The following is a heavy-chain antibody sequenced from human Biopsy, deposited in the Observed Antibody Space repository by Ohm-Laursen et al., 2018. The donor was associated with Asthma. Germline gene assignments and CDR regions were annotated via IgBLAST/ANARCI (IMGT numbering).Heavy chain of an antibody. CDR3: ARDPGGSAYYFDY. CDR1: GFSFSSYS. V-gene: IGHV3-48*01. CDR2: ITSGSSTI. J-gene: IGHJ4*02. D-gene: IGHD3-10*01. Sequence: SLRLSCAATGFSFSSYSINWVRQAPGKGLEWFSYITSGSSTIYYADSVKGRFTVSRDNAQNSLYLQMNSLKADDTAVYYCARDPGGSAYYFDYWGQGTLVTVSS.